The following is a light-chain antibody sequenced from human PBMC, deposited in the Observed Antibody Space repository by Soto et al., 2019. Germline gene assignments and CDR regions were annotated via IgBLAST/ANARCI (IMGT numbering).Light chain of an antibody. CDR3: KQYDKWLRG. CDR1: QTVSSN. J-gene: IGKJ1*01. V-gene: IGKV3-15*01. CDR2: GAS. Sequence: EIVMTQSPATLSVSPGERVTLSCRASQTVSSNLAGYQQKPGQAPGLLIYGASSRATGIPARFSGSGSGTAVTLNISSLQSEDFAVYYCKQYDKWLRGLGLATKVEIK.